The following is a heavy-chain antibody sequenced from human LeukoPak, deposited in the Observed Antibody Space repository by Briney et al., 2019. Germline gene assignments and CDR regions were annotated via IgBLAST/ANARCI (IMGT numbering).Heavy chain of an antibody. Sequence: SETLSLTCTVSGGSISSYYWSWIRQPPGKGLEWIGYIYYSGSTNYNPSLKSRVTISVDTSKNQFSLKLSSVTAADTAVYYCAREAVSGWYDYFDYWGQGTLVTVSS. V-gene: IGHV4-59*01. CDR1: GGSISSYY. J-gene: IGHJ4*02. D-gene: IGHD6-19*01. CDR3: AREAVSGWYDYFDY. CDR2: IYYSGST.